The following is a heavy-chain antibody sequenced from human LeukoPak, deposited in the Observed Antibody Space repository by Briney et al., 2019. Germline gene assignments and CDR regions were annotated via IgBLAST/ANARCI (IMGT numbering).Heavy chain of an antibody. J-gene: IGHJ4*02. CDR2: IYYSGST. Sequence: PSETLSLTCTVSGGSISSGSYYWSWIRQPPGKGLEWIGSIYYSGSTYYNPSLKSRVTISVDTSKNQFSLKLSSVTAADTAVYYCATLLSRPFGDYPTDYWGQGTLVTVSS. V-gene: IGHV4-39*01. D-gene: IGHD4-17*01. CDR3: ATLLSRPFGDYPTDY. CDR1: GGSISSGSYY.